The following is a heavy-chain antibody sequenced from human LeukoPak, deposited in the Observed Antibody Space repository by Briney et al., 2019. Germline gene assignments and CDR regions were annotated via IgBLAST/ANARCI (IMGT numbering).Heavy chain of an antibody. CDR2: INPGGGGT. V-gene: IGHV1-46*01. Sequence: ASVKVSCKASGYTFTSYYMHWVRQAPGQGLEWMGIINPGGGGTSYAQKFQGRVTMTRDMSTSTVYMELSSLRSENTAVYYCARDMGSSGYFSGNDAFDIWGQGTMVTVSS. CDR3: ARDMGSSGYFSGNDAFDI. D-gene: IGHD3-22*01. CDR1: GYTFTSYY. J-gene: IGHJ3*02.